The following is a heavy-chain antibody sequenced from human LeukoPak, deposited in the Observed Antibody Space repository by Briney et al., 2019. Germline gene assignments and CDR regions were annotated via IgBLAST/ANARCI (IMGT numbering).Heavy chain of an antibody. CDR1: GYTFTGYY. D-gene: IGHD3-3*01. V-gene: IGHV1-2*02. J-gene: IGHJ6*03. CDR2: INPNSGGT. CDR3: ARDPGSEYYDFWSGYYLGRYYYYYMDV. Sequence: VASVKVSCKASGYTFTGYYMHWVRQAPGQGLERMGWINPNSGGTNYAQKFQGRVTMTRDTSISTAYMELSRLRSDDTAVYYCARDPGSEYYDFWSGYYLGRYYYYYMDVWGKGTTVTVSS.